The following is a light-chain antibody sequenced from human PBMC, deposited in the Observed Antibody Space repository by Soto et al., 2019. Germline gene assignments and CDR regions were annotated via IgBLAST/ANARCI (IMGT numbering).Light chain of an antibody. CDR3: QQYGSSRRT. Sequence: DIQMTQSPSSLSASVGDRVTLTCQASQDFTSYLNGYQHKPGKAPNLLIYDASIWEAGVPSRFSGSGSGTDFTFNILRLEPEDFALCYCQQYGSSRRTFGQGTKVEIK. CDR2: DAS. J-gene: IGKJ1*01. V-gene: IGKV1-33*01. CDR1: QDFTSY.